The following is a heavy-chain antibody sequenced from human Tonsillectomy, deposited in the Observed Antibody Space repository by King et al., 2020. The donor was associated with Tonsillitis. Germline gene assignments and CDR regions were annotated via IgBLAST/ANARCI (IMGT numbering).Heavy chain of an antibody. CDR3: TRGHKSSDYDILTGYYTFDY. V-gene: IGHV3-33*05. Sequence: VQLVESGGGVVPPGRSLRLSCAASGFTFRRCGMHWVRRAPGKGREWVAVLSYDGSNKYYADSVKGRFTISRDNSKNTLHLQLNSLRAEDTAIYYCTRGHKSSDYDILTGYYTFDYWGQGTLVTVSS. D-gene: IGHD3-9*01. CDR2: LSYDGSNK. CDR1: GFTFRRCG. J-gene: IGHJ4*02.